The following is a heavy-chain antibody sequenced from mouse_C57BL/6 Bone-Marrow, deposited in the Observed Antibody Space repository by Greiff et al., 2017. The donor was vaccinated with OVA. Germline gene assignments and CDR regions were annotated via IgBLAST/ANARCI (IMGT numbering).Heavy chain of an antibody. V-gene: IGHV5-9-1*02. D-gene: IGHD3-2*02. CDR2: ICSCGDYI. J-gene: IGHJ3*01. CDR1: GFTFSSYA. Sequence: EVKLVESGEGLVKPGGSLKLSCAASGFTFSSYAMSWVRQTPEQRLEWVAYICSCGDYIYYADPVKGRFTITSDNARNTLYLQMSSLKSEDTAMYYCTRVAQATVSFAYWGQGTLGTVSA. CDR3: TRVAQATVSFAY.